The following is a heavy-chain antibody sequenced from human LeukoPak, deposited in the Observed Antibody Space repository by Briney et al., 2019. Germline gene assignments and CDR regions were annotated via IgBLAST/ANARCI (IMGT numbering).Heavy chain of an antibody. CDR3: ARRLDYYYGMDV. CDR1: GGSISSSSYY. Sequence: PSETLSLTCTVSGGSISSSSYYWGWIRQPPGKGLEWIGSIYYSGSTYYNPSLKSRVTISVDTSKNQFSLELSSVTAADTAVYYCARRLDYYYGMDVWGQGTTVTVSS. CDR2: IYYSGST. J-gene: IGHJ6*02. V-gene: IGHV4-39*01.